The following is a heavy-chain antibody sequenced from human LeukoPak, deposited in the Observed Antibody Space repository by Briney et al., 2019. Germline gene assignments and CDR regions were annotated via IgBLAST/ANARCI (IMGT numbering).Heavy chain of an antibody. J-gene: IGHJ4*02. CDR2: IYNSGST. Sequence: SETLSLTCTVSGGSISSYYWSWIRQPAGKGLEWIGRIYNSGSTTYNPSLKSRVTMSVDTSKNQFSLKLSSVTAADTAVYYCARGGARYSYGAAFDYWGQGTLVTVSS. D-gene: IGHD5-18*01. CDR3: ARGGARYSYGAAFDY. CDR1: GGSISSYY. V-gene: IGHV4-4*07.